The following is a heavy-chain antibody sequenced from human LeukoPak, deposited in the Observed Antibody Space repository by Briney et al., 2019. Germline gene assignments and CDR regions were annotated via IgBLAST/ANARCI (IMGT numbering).Heavy chain of an antibody. CDR3: ARQTQQLTWFDP. Sequence: GGSLRLSCAASGFTVSSNYMSGVRQAPGKGLEWVSVIYSGGSTYYADSVKGRFTISRDNSKNTLYLQMNSLRAEDTAVYYCARQTQQLTWFDPWGQGTLVTVSS. CDR2: IYSGGST. D-gene: IGHD6-13*01. J-gene: IGHJ5*02. CDR1: GFTVSSNY. V-gene: IGHV3-53*01.